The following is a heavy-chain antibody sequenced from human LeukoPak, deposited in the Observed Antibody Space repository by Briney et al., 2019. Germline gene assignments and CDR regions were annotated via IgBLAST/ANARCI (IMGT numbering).Heavy chain of an antibody. J-gene: IGHJ6*02. Sequence: ASVKASCKVSGYTLTELSMHWVRQAPGKGLEWMGGFDPEDGGTIYAQKFQGRVTMTEDTSTDTAYMELSSLRSEDTAVYYCATPYYDFWSGFPHYGMDVWGQGTTVTVSS. V-gene: IGHV1-24*01. D-gene: IGHD3-3*01. CDR2: FDPEDGGT. CDR1: GYTLTELS. CDR3: ATPYYDFWSGFPHYGMDV.